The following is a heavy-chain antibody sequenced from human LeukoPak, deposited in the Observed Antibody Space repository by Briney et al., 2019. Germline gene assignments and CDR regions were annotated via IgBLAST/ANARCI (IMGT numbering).Heavy chain of an antibody. D-gene: IGHD2-21*01. CDR2: ISPGGTTI. V-gene: IGHV3-48*04. Sequence: GGSLRLSCAGSGFTFSSHGMIWVRQTPGKGLEWLSYISPGGTTINSADSVKDRVITSRDNGKSSLFLQTNSLRAEDTAVYYCARVRGPKVRTMYFDYWGQGTLVTVSS. J-gene: IGHJ4*02. CDR1: GFTFSSHG. CDR3: ARVRGPKVRTMYFDY.